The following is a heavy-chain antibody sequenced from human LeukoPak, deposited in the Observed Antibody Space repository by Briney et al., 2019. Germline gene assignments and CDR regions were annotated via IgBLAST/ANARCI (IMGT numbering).Heavy chain of an antibody. Sequence: SETLSLTCTVSGGSIRGYYWSWIRQPPGKGLEWIGYIYFSGSTSYNPSPKRRVTISVETSTKQFSLKLSSVAAPDTAVYYCERSYDTNFDYWGQRTLVTVSS. CDR2: IYFSGST. D-gene: IGHD3-3*01. V-gene: IGHV4-59*01. CDR3: ERSYDTNFDY. J-gene: IGHJ4*02. CDR1: GGSIRGYY.